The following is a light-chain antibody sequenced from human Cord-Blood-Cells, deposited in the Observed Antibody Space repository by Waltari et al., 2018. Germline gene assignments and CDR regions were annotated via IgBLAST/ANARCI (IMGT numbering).Light chain of an antibody. V-gene: IGLV2-14*01. CDR3: RAYTSSSTLV. J-gene: IGLJ1*01. CDR2: EVS. CDR1: SSDVGGYNY. Sequence: QSALTQPASVSGSPGQSLTISCTGTSSDVGGYNYVSWYQQHPGKAPKLMIYEVSNRPSGVSIRFSGSTSGDTASLTISRLQAEDETDYYCRAYTSSSTLVCGTGTKVTVL.